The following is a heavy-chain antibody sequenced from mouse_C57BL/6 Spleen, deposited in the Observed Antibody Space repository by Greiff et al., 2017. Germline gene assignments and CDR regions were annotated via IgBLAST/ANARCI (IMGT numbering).Heavy chain of an antibody. CDR3: TRGGGRLTGTRKNFDY. CDR2: ISSGGDYS. V-gene: IGHV5-9-1*02. D-gene: IGHD4-1*01. Sequence: EVQVVESGAGLVKPGGSLKLSCAASGFTFSSYAMSWVRQTPEKRLEWVAYISSGGDYSYYADTVKGRFTISRDTARNTLYLKMSSLKSEDTAMYYGTRGGGRLTGTRKNFDYWGQGTTLTVSA. J-gene: IGHJ2*01. CDR1: GFTFSSYA.